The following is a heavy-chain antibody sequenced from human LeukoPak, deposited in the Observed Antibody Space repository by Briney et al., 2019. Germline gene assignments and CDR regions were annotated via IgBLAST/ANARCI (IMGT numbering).Heavy chain of an antibody. Sequence: ASVKVSCKVSGYTLTELSMHWVRQAPGKGLEWMGGFDPKDGETIYAQKFQGRVTMTEDTSTDTAYMELSSLRSEDTAVYYCATGPIAAAGNYYYGMDVWGQGTTVTVSS. J-gene: IGHJ6*02. D-gene: IGHD6-13*01. V-gene: IGHV1-24*01. CDR3: ATGPIAAAGNYYYGMDV. CDR1: GYTLTELS. CDR2: FDPKDGET.